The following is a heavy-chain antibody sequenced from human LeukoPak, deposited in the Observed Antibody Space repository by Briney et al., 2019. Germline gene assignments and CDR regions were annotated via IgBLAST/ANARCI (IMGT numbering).Heavy chain of an antibody. J-gene: IGHJ5*02. Sequence: SETLSLTCTVSGGSISSSSYYWGWIRQPPGKGLEWIGSIYYSGSTYYNPSLKSRVTISVDTSKNQFSLKLSSVTAADTAVYYCARLGCSGGSCYWEPQINWFDPWGQGTLVTVSS. CDR2: IYYSGST. CDR3: ARLGCSGGSCYWEPQINWFDP. D-gene: IGHD2-15*01. V-gene: IGHV4-39*01. CDR1: GGSISSSSYY.